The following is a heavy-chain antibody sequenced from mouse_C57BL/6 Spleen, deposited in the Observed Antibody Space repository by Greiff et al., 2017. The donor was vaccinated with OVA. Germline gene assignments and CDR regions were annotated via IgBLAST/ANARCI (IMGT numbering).Heavy chain of an antibody. D-gene: IGHD4-1*01. J-gene: IGHJ2*01. CDR1: GFNIKDDY. CDR3: TTGLGRRKYYFDY. V-gene: IGHV14-4*01. Sequence: EVQLQESGAELVRPGASVKLSCTASGFNIKDDYMHWVKQRPEQGLEWIGWIDPENGDTEYASKFQGKATITADTSSNTAYLQLSSLTSEDTAVYYCTTGLGRRKYYFDYWGQGTTLTVSS. CDR2: IDPENGDT.